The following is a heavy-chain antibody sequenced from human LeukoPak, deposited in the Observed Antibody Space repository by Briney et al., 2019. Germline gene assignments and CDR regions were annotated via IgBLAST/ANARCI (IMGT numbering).Heavy chain of an antibody. J-gene: IGHJ5*02. D-gene: IGHD2-2*01. CDR3: ATEVVPAASSDHNWFDP. CDR2: FDPEDGET. V-gene: IGHV1-24*01. Sequence: ASVRVSCKVSGYTLTELSMHWVRQAPGKGLEWMGGFDPEDGETIYAQKFQGRVTMTEDTSTDTAYMELSSLRSEDTAVYYCATEVVPAASSDHNWFDPWGQGTLVTVSS. CDR1: GYTLTELS.